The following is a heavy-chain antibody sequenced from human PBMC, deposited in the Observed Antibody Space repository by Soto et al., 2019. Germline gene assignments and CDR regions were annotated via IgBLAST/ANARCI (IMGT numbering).Heavy chain of an antibody. CDR3: SRGLWQWLFDY. Sequence: QVQLVQSGAEVKKPGASVMVSCRASGYTFTSHYMHWVRQAPGQGLEWMGMIDPSGGATTYARKFQGRVTITRDTTTTTVYMELSSLRPEDTAVYSCSRGLWQWLFDYWGQGTLVTVSS. V-gene: IGHV1-46*03. D-gene: IGHD6-19*01. J-gene: IGHJ4*02. CDR2: IDPSGGAT. CDR1: GYTFTSHY.